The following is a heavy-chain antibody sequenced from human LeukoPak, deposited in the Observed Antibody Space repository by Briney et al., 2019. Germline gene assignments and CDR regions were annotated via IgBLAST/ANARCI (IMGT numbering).Heavy chain of an antibody. J-gene: IGHJ4*02. CDR1: GFTFSNYW. CDR2: IKQDGSEK. Sequence: GGSLRLSCAASGFTFSNYWMSWVRQAPGKGLEWVANIKQDGSEKYYVNSVKGRFTISRDNAKNSLYLQLNSLRAEDTAIYYCAREDDWNYEDYWGQGTLVTVSS. V-gene: IGHV3-7*01. D-gene: IGHD1-7*01. CDR3: AREDDWNYEDY.